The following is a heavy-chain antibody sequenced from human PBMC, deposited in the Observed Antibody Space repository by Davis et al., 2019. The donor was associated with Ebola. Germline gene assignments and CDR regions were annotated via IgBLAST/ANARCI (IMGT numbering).Heavy chain of an antibody. D-gene: IGHD4-17*01. CDR3: ARGPYGDYFDY. V-gene: IGHV4-30-2*01. J-gene: IGHJ4*02. CDR2: IYHSGST. Sequence: PSETLSLTCAVSGGSISSGCYSWSWIRQPPGKGLEWIGYIYHSGSTYYNPSLKSRVTISVDRSKNQFSLKLSSVTAADTAVYYCARGPYGDYFDYWGQGTLVTVSS. CDR1: GGSISSGCYS.